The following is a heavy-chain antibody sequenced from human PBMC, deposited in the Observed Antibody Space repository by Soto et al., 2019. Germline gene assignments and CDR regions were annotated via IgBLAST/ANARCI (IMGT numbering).Heavy chain of an antibody. Sequence: GESLKISCECSGYNFAVYWIGWVRQMPGKGLELRWMIYPGDSDTRYSPSFQGQVTISVDKSISTAYLQWSSLKASDTAMYYCARGWKVAGDAFDIWGQGTMVTVSS. CDR1: GYNFAVYW. CDR2: IYPGDSDT. CDR3: ARGWKVAGDAFDI. J-gene: IGHJ3*02. V-gene: IGHV5-51*01. D-gene: IGHD1-1*01.